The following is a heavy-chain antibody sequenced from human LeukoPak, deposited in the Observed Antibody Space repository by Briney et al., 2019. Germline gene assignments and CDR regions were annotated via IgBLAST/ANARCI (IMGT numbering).Heavy chain of an antibody. CDR2: INHGGST. Sequence: SETLSLTCGVDDTSFSDYYWGWIRQPPGKGLEWLGEINHGGSTNYNPSLKSRVNILLDTSKKHVSLKLSSVTAADTAVYYCAREIITHQGFHFDNWGQGTLVTVSS. V-gene: IGHV4-34*01. CDR3: AREIITHQGFHFDN. D-gene: IGHD3-22*01. J-gene: IGHJ4*02. CDR1: DTSFSDYY.